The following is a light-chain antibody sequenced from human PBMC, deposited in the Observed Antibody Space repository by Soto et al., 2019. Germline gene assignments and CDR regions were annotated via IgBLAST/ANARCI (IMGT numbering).Light chain of an antibody. CDR1: ISDVGGYNF. CDR3: SSFTGSNYV. V-gene: IGLV2-14*03. J-gene: IGLJ1*01. Sequence: SVLTQTASVSGSPGQSVSLSCPGTISDVGGYNFVSWYQQYPGKAPKLMICDVSNRPSGVSNRFSGSKSGNTASLTISGLQAEDEADYYCSSFTGSNYVFGTGTKVTVL. CDR2: DVS.